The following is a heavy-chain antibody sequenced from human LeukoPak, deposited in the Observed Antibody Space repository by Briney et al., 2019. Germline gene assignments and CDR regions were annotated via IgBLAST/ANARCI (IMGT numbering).Heavy chain of an antibody. Sequence: PGGSLRLSCAASGFTFSSYAMTWVRQAPGKGLEWVSGISGSGGGTYYADSVKGRFTISRDNSKNTLYLQMNSLRAEDTAVYYCAKSDDLSRITLGGVVDYWGQGTLVTVSS. V-gene: IGHV3-23*01. D-gene: IGHD3-16*01. CDR3: AKSDDLSRITLGGVVDY. CDR1: GFTFSSYA. CDR2: ISGSGGGT. J-gene: IGHJ4*02.